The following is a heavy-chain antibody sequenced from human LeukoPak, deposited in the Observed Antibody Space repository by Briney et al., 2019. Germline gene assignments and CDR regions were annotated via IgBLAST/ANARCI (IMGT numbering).Heavy chain of an antibody. Sequence: SETLSLTCAVSGGSISSGSYSWRWIRQPPGKGLERIGYIYPRGSTYYNPSLKSRVILSLDKSANQFSLNLSSVTAADTAVYYCARFSPRAMGNYLDFWGQGTLVTVSS. V-gene: IGHV4-30-2*01. CDR3: ARFSPRAMGNYLDF. CDR1: GGSISSGSYS. CDR2: IYPRGST. J-gene: IGHJ4*02. D-gene: IGHD7-27*01.